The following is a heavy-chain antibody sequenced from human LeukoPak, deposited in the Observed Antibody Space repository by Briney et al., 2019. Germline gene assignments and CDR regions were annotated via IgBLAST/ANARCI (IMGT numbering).Heavy chain of an antibody. V-gene: IGHV3-48*03. J-gene: IGHJ4*02. CDR3: AREVAYTGYDFGLDY. CDR2: ISSDGSAI. D-gene: IGHD5-12*01. CDR1: GFTFRSYE. Sequence: GGSLRLSCVASGFTFRSYEMNWVRQAPGKGLEWLSYISSDGSAIYYADSVKGRFTISRDNAKNSLFLQMNSLRAEDTSIYYCAREVAYTGYDFGLDYWGQGTLVTVFS.